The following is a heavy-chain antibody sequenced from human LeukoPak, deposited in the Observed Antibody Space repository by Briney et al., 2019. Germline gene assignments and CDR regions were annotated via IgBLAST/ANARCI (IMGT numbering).Heavy chain of an antibody. D-gene: IGHD2-15*01. CDR3: ARVPVTSWYLPLDY. J-gene: IGHJ4*02. CDR2: ISSSSSTI. Sequence: GGSLRLSCAASGFTFSSYSMNWVRQAPGKGLEWVSYISSSSSTIYYADSVKGRFTISRDNAKNSLYLQMNSLRAEDTAVYYCARVPVTSWYLPLDYWGQGTLVTVSS. V-gene: IGHV3-48*01. CDR1: GFTFSSYS.